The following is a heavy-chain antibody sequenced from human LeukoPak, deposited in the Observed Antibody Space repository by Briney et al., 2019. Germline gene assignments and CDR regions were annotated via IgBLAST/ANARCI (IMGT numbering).Heavy chain of an antibody. CDR3: ARYTTAGYSSGWYGPSFDY. J-gene: IGHJ4*02. D-gene: IGHD6-19*01. CDR2: IKQDGSEK. CDR1: GFTFSSYW. Sequence: PGGSLRLSCAASGFTFSSYWMNWVRQAPGKGLEWVANIKQDGSEKYYMDSVKGRFTISRDNAKNSLYLQMNSLRAEDTAVYYCARYTTAGYSSGWYGPSFDYWGQGTLVTVSS. V-gene: IGHV3-7*01.